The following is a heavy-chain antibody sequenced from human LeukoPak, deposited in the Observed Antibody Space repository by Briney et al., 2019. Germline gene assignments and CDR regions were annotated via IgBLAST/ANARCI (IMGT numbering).Heavy chain of an antibody. V-gene: IGHV1-69*05. Sequence: SVDVSCKASGGTFSSYAISWVLQAPGQGLEWMGGIIPIFGTANYAQKLQGRVTMTTDTSTSTAYMELRSLRSDDTAVYYCARGVVAAPQTFDYWGQGTLVTVSS. CDR2: IIPIFGTA. D-gene: IGHD2-15*01. J-gene: IGHJ4*02. CDR1: GGTFSSYA. CDR3: ARGVVAAPQTFDY.